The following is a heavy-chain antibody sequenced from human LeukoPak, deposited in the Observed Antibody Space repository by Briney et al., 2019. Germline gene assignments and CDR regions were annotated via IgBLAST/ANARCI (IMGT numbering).Heavy chain of an antibody. CDR2: IQAGGDEK. Sequence: GGFLRLSCAASGFTFSTYGMHWVRQAPGKGLEWMTFIQAGGDEKYYAESVKGRFTVSRDNSKNTLYLQMNSLRAEDTAVYYCARDTPGYGGDDFDYWGQGALVTVSS. D-gene: IGHD4-23*01. V-gene: IGHV3-30*02. CDR3: ARDTPGYGGDDFDY. J-gene: IGHJ4*02. CDR1: GFTFSTYG.